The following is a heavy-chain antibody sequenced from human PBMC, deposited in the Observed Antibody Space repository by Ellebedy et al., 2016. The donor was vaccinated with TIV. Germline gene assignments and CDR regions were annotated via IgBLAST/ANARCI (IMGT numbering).Heavy chain of an antibody. CDR1: GYTFTGYY. CDR3: ARRVARGVQYYYDY. V-gene: IGHV1-2*02. J-gene: IGHJ4*02. CDR2: IDPNSGGT. D-gene: IGHD3-10*01. Sequence: ASVKVSCKASGYTFTGYYMHWMRQAPGQGLDWMGWIDPNSGGTNYAQKFQGRITMTRDTSISTAYMELSGLRSDDTAVYYCARRVARGVQYYYDYWGQGTLVTVSS.